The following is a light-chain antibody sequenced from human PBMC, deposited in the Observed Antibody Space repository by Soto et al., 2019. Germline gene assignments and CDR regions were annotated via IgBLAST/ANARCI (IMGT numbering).Light chain of an antibody. CDR2: EVK. CDR1: SRDVGGFNY. CDR3: TSYAGSNNLV. Sequence: QSALTQPPSASGSPGQSVTISCSGTSRDVGGFNYVSWYQHHPGKAPKLMIYEVKKWPSGVPDRFSGSKSGNTASLTVSGLQADDEADYYCTSYAGSNNLVFGGGTKLTVL. J-gene: IGLJ3*02. V-gene: IGLV2-8*01.